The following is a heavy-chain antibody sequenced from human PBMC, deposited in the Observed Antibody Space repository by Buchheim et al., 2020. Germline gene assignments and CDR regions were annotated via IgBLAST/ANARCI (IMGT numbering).Heavy chain of an antibody. CDR1: GFTFSSYG. CDR2: ISYDGSNK. Sequence: QVQLVESGGGVVQPGRSLRLSCAASGFTFSSYGMHWVRQAPGKGLEWVAVISYDGSNKYYADSVKGRFTISRDNSKNTLYLQMNSLRAEDTAVYYCAKGGYCSGGSCYGAAYYFDYWGQGTL. V-gene: IGHV3-30*18. J-gene: IGHJ4*02. D-gene: IGHD2-15*01. CDR3: AKGGYCSGGSCYGAAYYFDY.